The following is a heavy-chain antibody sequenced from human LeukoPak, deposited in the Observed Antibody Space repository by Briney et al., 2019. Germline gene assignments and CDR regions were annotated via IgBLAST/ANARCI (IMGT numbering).Heavy chain of an antibody. CDR1: GGSISSYY. D-gene: IGHD3-16*01. J-gene: IGHJ4*02. CDR3: ARLLSPTAYTTLYYFDY. V-gene: IGHV4-59*12. CDR2: IYHRGNT. Sequence: SETLSLTCTVSGGSISSYYWSWIRQPPGKGLEWIGYIYHRGNTNYNPSLKSRVTISVDVSKNQFSLKLSSVTAADTAVYYCARLLSPTAYTTLYYFDYWGQGPLVTVSS.